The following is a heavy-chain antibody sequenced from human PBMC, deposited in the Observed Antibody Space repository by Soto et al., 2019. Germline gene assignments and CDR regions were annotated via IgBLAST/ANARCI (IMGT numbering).Heavy chain of an antibody. Sequence: QVLLVQPGAEVKKPGASVRVSCKASGYTFTTYTVQWVRQAPGQRLEWMGWINAGNGNTKYSQKFQGRVTITRDTSATTVYMELSSLRSEDTAVYYCARDQNFAGDRWLDYWGQGTLVTVSS. CDR3: ARDQNFAGDRWLDY. D-gene: IGHD2-21*02. J-gene: IGHJ4*02. V-gene: IGHV1-3*01. CDR1: GYTFTTYT. CDR2: INAGNGNT.